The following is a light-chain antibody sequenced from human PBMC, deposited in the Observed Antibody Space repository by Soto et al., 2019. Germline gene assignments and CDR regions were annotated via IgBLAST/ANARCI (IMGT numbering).Light chain of an antibody. CDR1: QSCGRS. Sequence: EFPQSPSTLSLYPRERATLSCLASQSCGRSLAWYQQKPGQAPRLLINDASNRATGIPARFGGSGSGTDFTLTISSLEPEDFAVYCCQQRNDWPLTFGGGTKVDIK. CDR3: QQRNDWPLT. V-gene: IGKV3-11*01. CDR2: DAS. J-gene: IGKJ4*01.